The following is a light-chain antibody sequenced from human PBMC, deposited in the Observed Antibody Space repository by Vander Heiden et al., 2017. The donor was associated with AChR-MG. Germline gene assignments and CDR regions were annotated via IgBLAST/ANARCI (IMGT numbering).Light chain of an antibody. J-gene: IGKJ3*01. CDR3: QQRTNGPPLFT. Sequence: EIVLTQSPATLSLSPGERATLSCRASQSVSSYLAWYQQKPGQAPRLLIYDASNRATGIKARFSGSGYGTDFTLTISSLEPEDFAVYYCQQRTNGPPLFTFGPGTKVDIK. V-gene: IGKV3-11*01. CDR2: DAS. CDR1: QSVSSY.